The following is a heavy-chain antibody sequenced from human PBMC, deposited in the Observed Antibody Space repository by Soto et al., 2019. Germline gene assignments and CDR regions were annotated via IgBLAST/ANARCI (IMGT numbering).Heavy chain of an antibody. CDR3: ARAGAGYSYGSGADY. D-gene: IGHD5-18*01. V-gene: IGHV1-69*12. Sequence: QVQLVQSGAEVKKPGSSVKVSCKAAGGTFSSYAISWVRQAPGQGLEWMGGIIPIFGTANYTQKFQGRVTITADESTSTAYMELSSLRSEDTAVYYCARAGAGYSYGSGADYWGQGTLVTVSA. J-gene: IGHJ4*02. CDR1: GGTFSSYA. CDR2: IIPIFGTA.